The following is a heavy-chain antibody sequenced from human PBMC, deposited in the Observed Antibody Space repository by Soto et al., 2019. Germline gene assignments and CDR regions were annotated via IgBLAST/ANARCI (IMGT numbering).Heavy chain of an antibody. CDR1: GGSISSYY. V-gene: IGHV4-59*01. Sequence: QVQLQESGPGLVKPSETLSLTCTVSGGSISSYYWSWIRQPPGKGLEWIGYIYYSGSTNYNPSLKSRVTISVDTSKNQFSLKLSSVTAADTAVYYCARATLYFDPVWDYWGQGTLVTVSS. D-gene: IGHD3-9*01. CDR3: ARATLYFDPVWDY. J-gene: IGHJ4*02. CDR2: IYYSGST.